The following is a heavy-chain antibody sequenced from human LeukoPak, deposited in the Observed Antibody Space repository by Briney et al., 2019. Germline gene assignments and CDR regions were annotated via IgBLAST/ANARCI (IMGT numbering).Heavy chain of an antibody. CDR2: INHSGST. D-gene: IGHD2-2*01. J-gene: IGHJ5*02. V-gene: IGHV4-34*01. Sequence: PSETLSLTCAVYGGSFSGYYWSWIRQPPGKGLEWIGEINHSGSTNYNPSLKSRVTISLDTSKNQFSLKLSSVTAADRAVYYCARGFPCSGTSCSNWFDPWGQGTLVTVSS. CDR1: GGSFSGYY. CDR3: ARGFPCSGTSCSNWFDP.